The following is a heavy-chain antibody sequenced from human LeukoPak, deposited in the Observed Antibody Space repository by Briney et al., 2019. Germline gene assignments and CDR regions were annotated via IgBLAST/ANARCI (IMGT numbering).Heavy chain of an antibody. J-gene: IGHJ4*02. CDR3: ALISYCTTITCYYLDY. CDR2: INPNSGGT. D-gene: IGHD2-8*01. V-gene: IGHV1-2*02. CDR1: GYTFTGYY. Sequence: EASVKVSCKASGYTFTGYYMHWVRQAPGQGLEWMGWINPNSGGTNYAQNLQGRVTMTTDTSTSTAYMELRSLRFDGTAVYYCALISYCTTITCYYLDYWGQGTLVTVSS.